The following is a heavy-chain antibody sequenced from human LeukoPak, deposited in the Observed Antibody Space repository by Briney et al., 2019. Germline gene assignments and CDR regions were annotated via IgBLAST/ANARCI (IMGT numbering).Heavy chain of an antibody. CDR2: MYSGGST. D-gene: IGHD4-11*01. CDR3: ARSYSNHLFGMDV. J-gene: IGHJ6*02. V-gene: IGHV3-66*01. CDR1: GFTVSSYY. Sequence: GGSLRLSCAASGFTVSSYYMTWVRQAPGKGLEWVSVMYSGGSTYYADSVKGRVAISRDNSQNTVFLQMNSVRVEDTAVYYCARSYSNHLFGMDVWGQGTAVTVS.